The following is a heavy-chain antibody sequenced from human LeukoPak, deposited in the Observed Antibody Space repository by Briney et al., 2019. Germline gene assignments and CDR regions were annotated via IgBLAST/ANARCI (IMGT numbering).Heavy chain of an antibody. Sequence: SETLSLTCTVSGDSISTSNYYWGWIRQPPGKGLEWIGGIYYTGSAYYNPSLKSRVTISVDTSKNQFSLNLSSVTAADTAVYYCARRRYSYGYPNYWGQGTLVTVSS. V-gene: IGHV4-39*01. CDR3: ARRRYSYGYPNY. CDR1: GDSISTSNYY. D-gene: IGHD5-18*01. J-gene: IGHJ4*02. CDR2: IYYTGSA.